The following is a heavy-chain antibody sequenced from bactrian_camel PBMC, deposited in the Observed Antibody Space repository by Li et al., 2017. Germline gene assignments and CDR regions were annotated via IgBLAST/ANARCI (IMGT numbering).Heavy chain of an antibody. Sequence: HVQLVESGGGSVQAGGSLKLSCVTSRYLFVGCGMAWYRHPSGAGRELVARIGGDDATAYADSVKGRAIISQDNARNTVYLQLNTLKPEDTATYYCAAGTLPSLNSAHFDYWGQGTQVTVS. CDR3: AAGTLPSLNSAHFDY. V-gene: IGHV3S55*01. D-gene: IGHD4*01. CDR1: RYLFVGCG. CDR2: IGGDDAT. J-gene: IGHJ6*01.